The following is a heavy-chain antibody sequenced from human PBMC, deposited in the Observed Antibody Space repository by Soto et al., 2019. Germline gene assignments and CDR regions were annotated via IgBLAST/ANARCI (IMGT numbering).Heavy chain of an antibody. CDR3: AASYYDRPQGWFDP. Sequence: QMQLVQSGPEVKKPGTSVKVSCKASGFTFTGSAVQWVRQARGQRLEWIGWIVVGSGDTNYAQKFQERVIITRDMSTSTAYMELSSLRSEDTAVYYCAASYYDRPQGWFDPWGQGTLVTVSS. J-gene: IGHJ5*02. D-gene: IGHD3-22*01. V-gene: IGHV1-58*01. CDR2: IVVGSGDT. CDR1: GFTFTGSA.